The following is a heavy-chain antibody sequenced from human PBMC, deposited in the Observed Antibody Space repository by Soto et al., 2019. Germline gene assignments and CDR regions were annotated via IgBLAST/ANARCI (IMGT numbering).Heavy chain of an antibody. Sequence: PGESLKISCEAFGYRFINYWIAWVRQMPGKGLEYLGIIFPSDSETKYSPSFQGQVTISSDASISAIYLHLSSLRASDTGMYYCARPIYSGYEVIEGRGFDIWGQGIMVTVSS. J-gene: IGHJ3*02. CDR3: ARPIYSGYEVIEGRGFDI. CDR2: IFPSDSET. V-gene: IGHV5-51*01. CDR1: GYRFINYW. D-gene: IGHD5-12*01.